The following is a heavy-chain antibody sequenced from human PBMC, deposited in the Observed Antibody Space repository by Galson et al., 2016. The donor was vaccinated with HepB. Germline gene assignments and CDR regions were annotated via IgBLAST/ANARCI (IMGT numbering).Heavy chain of an antibody. Sequence: SETLSLTCSLTGGSISSYYWSWIRQPPGQGLEWIGHGYYTGSSDYNPSLKSRVSISVDTSKNQFSLRLNSVTTADTAVYYCAGRRTTLENRYQLDVWGKGTTVTVSS. CDR1: GGSISSYY. D-gene: IGHD1-1*01. CDR2: GYYTGSS. J-gene: IGHJ6*04. CDR3: AGRRTTLENRYQLDV. V-gene: IGHV4-59*03.